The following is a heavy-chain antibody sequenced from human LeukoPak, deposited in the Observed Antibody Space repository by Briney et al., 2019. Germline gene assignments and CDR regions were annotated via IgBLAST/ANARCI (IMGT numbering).Heavy chain of an antibody. J-gene: IGHJ4*02. CDR1: GFTFSYYA. CDR3: AKAFNYGSGYNYKTFDS. D-gene: IGHD3-10*01. Sequence: PGGALRHSCAASGFTFSYYAMSWVRQAPGGGGEWVSGITGTDGSTYYADSVKGRFTISRDNSKSALYLQMNSLRAEDTALYYCAKAFNYGSGYNYKTFDSWGQGTLVTVSS. CDR2: ITGTDGST. V-gene: IGHV3-23*01.